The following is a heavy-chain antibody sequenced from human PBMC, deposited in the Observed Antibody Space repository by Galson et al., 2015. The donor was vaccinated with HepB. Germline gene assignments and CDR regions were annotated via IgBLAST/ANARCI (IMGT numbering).Heavy chain of an antibody. J-gene: IGHJ4*02. D-gene: IGHD1-26*01. CDR2: ISFDGSNK. Sequence: SLRLSCATSGFTFSSYGMHWVRQAPGKGLEWVAVISFDGSNKYYADSVKGRFTVSRDNSKNTVYLQMNSLRAEDTAVYYCAKALGELLGIDYWGQGTLVTVSS. V-gene: IGHV3-30*18. CDR1: GFTFSSYG. CDR3: AKALGELLGIDY.